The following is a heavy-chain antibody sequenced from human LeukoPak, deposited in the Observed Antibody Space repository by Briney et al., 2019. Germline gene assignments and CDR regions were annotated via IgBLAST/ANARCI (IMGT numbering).Heavy chain of an antibody. Sequence: ASVKVSCKASGYTFTSYGISWVRQAPGQGLEWMGWISAYNGNTNYAQKLQGGATMTTDTSTSTAYMELRSLRSDDTAVYYCARDALAWLYYYYYYYMDVWGKGTTVTVSS. CDR3: ARDALAWLYYYYYYYMDV. CDR1: GYTFTSYG. V-gene: IGHV1-18*01. J-gene: IGHJ6*03. CDR2: ISAYNGNT. D-gene: IGHD5-12*01.